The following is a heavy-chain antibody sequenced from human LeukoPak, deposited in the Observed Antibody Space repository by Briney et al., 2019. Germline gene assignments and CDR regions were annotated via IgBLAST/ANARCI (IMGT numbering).Heavy chain of an antibody. CDR3: ARAVGYSSGWYRL. V-gene: IGHV4-34*01. CDR2: INHSGST. J-gene: IGHJ3*01. Sequence: SETLSLTCAVYGVSFSGYYWSWIRQPPGKGLEWIGEINHSGSTNYNPSLKSRVTISVDTSKNQFSLKLSSVTAADTAVYYCARAVGYSSGWYRLWGQGTMVTVSS. CDR1: GVSFSGYY. D-gene: IGHD6-19*01.